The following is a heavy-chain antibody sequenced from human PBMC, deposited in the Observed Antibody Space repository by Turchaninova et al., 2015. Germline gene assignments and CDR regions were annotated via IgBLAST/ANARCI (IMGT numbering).Heavy chain of an antibody. CDR3: AREVSITDY. CDR1: GYTFSDYF. V-gene: IGHV1-2*06. CDR2: INPNSGGT. D-gene: IGHD5-24*01. J-gene: IGHJ4*02. Sequence: QVXLVQSGXEVKXPGAXXXVPSKASGYTFSDYFMHWVRQAPGQGLEWMGRINPNSGGTNYAQKFQGRVTMTMDTSISTAYMEVSRLRSDDTAVYYCAREVSITDYWGQGTLVTVSS.